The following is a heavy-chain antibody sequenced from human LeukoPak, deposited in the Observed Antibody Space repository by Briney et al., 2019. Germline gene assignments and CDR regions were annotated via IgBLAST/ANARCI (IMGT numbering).Heavy chain of an antibody. CDR2: INHSGST. Sequence: SETLSLTCAVYGGSFSGYYWSWIRQPPGKGLEWIGEINHSGSTNYNPSLKSRVAISMDTSKNQFSLDLNSVTAADTAMYYCAREGAGYYWGQGTLVTVSS. CDR3: AREGAGYY. J-gene: IGHJ4*02. D-gene: IGHD1-26*01. CDR1: GGSFSGYY. V-gene: IGHV4-34*01.